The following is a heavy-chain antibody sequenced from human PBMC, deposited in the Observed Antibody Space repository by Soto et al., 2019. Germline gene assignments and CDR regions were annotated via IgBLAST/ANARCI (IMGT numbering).Heavy chain of an antibody. CDR1: GASITSGHW. Sequence: QVQLQESGPRLVRPSGALSLTCSVSGASITSGHWWTWVRQSPGKGLEWIGAISAGGSAYTHPSLKGRGSLAGDKTQKQGSLRLASVAAADTATDDRTRSTRAKEGGSDDTAMEDDLGTGRDVWGPGTTVTVSS. J-gene: IGHJ6*02. CDR2: ISAGGSA. D-gene: IGHD5-18*01. CDR3: TRSTRAKEGGSDDTAMEDDLGTGRDV. V-gene: IGHV4-4*02.